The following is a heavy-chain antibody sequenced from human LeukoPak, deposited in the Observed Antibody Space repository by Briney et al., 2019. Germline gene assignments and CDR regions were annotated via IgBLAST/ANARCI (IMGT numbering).Heavy chain of an antibody. CDR3: AKEPWEGSGYLDS. J-gene: IGHJ4*02. Sequence: PGGSLRLSCAASGSTFTNYPMAWVRQAPGKGPEWVSAISGSGDATIYADSVKGRFTISRDNSKNTWSLQMNSLKAEDTALYYCAKEPWEGSGYLDSWGQGILVTVSS. V-gene: IGHV3-23*01. CDR2: ISGSGDAT. D-gene: IGHD3-3*01. CDR1: GSTFTNYP.